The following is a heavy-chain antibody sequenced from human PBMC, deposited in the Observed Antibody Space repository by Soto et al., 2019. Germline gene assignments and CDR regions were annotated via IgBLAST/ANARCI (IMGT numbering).Heavy chain of an antibody. Sequence: SETLSLTCAISGGSFSVYYWIWIRQSPEKGLEWIGEVNHAGSSNYNPSLRSRVTISVDTSKNQFSLKLSSVTAADTAVYFCARDSTRRGACDIWGQGTMVTVSS. V-gene: IGHV4-34*01. CDR2: VNHAGSS. J-gene: IGHJ3*02. CDR1: GGSFSVYY. D-gene: IGHD4-4*01. CDR3: ARDSTRRGACDI.